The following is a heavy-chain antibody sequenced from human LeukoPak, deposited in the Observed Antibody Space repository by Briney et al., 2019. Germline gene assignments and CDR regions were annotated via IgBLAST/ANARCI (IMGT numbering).Heavy chain of an antibody. Sequence: GGSLRLSCAASGNYWMHWVRQAPGKGLVWVSHINSDGSWTSYADSVKGRFSISKDNAKNTVYLQMNNLRAEDTAVYYCVSFYETHWGRGTLVTVSS. V-gene: IGHV3-74*01. D-gene: IGHD2-2*01. CDR1: GNYW. CDR3: VSFYETH. CDR2: INSDGSWT. J-gene: IGHJ4*02.